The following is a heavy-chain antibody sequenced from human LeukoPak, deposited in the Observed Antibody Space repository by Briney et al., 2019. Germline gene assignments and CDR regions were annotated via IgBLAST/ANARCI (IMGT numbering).Heavy chain of an antibody. CDR2: INWNSGSI. CDR3: ARHPEPGYCSSSSCHGSYFDY. D-gene: IGHD2-2*01. Sequence: PGRALRLSCAASGFTFDDYAMHWVRQAPGKGLEWVSRINWNSGSIGYADSVKGRFTISRDNSKNTLYLQMNRLRDEDTAVYYCARHPEPGYCSSSSCHGSYFDYLGQGTMVTVSS. CDR1: GFTFDDYA. J-gene: IGHJ4*02. V-gene: IGHV3-9*01.